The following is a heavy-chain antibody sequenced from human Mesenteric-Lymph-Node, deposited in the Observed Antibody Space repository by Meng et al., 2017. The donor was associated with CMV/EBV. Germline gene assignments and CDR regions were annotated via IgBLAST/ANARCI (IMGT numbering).Heavy chain of an antibody. CDR1: GFNVRDKY. CDR2: IYRGDNT. D-gene: IGHD3-10*01. V-gene: IGHV3-66*01. CDR3: TGDSVSNPNLDY. J-gene: IGHJ4*02. Sequence: GDLVEVGGGLVQPGGSLRLSCAASGFNVRDKYMSWVRQAPGKGLEWVCIIYRGDNTYYIDSVKDRFTVSRDNSKNTMYLQMNSLRVEDTAVYYCTGDSVSNPNLDYWGQGTLVTVSS.